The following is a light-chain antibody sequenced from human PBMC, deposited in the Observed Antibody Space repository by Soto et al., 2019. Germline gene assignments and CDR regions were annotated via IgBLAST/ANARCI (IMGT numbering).Light chain of an antibody. CDR2: GVS. J-gene: IGLJ3*02. Sequence: QSALTQPASVAGSPGQSITISCTGTSSNVGGSNYVSWYQQHPGKAPKLLIYGVSNRPSGISNRFSGSKSGTMASLTISGLQAEDEADYYCSSYATTSTLVFGGGTKLTVL. V-gene: IGLV2-14*01. CDR3: SSYATTSTLV. CDR1: SSNVGGSNY.